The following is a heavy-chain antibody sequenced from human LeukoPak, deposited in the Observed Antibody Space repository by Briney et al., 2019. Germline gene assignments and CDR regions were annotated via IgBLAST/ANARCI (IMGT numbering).Heavy chain of an antibody. CDR1: GGSFSGYY. V-gene: IGHV4-34*01. Sequence: SETLSLTCAVYGGSFSGYYWSWIRQPPGKGLEWIGEINHSGSTNYNPSLKSRVTISVDTSKNQFSLKLSSVTAADTAVYYCARVRRGGSGGYYYYYYYYMDVWGKGTTVTVSS. J-gene: IGHJ6*03. D-gene: IGHD3-10*01. CDR2: INHSGST. CDR3: ARVRRGGSGGYYYYYYYYMDV.